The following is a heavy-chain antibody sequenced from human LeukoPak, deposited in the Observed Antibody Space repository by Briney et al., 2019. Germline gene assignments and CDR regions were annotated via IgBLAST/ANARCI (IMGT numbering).Heavy chain of an antibody. CDR3: AKDISSVTAGFPDY. D-gene: IGHD2-21*02. Sequence: PGGSPLRSCGAAGFSCVDYAMQWVRQAPREGLEGFSGISWNSGSIGYADSVKGRFTISRDNAKNSLYLQMNSLRAEDTALYYCAKDISSVTAGFPDYWGQGTLVTVSS. J-gene: IGHJ4*02. V-gene: IGHV3-9*01. CDR1: GFSCVDYA. CDR2: ISWNSGSI.